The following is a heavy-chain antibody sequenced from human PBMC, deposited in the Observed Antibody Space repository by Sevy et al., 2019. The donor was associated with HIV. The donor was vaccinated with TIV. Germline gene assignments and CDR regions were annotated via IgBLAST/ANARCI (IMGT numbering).Heavy chain of an antibody. CDR3: AKEFYRGSYLED. J-gene: IGHJ4*02. V-gene: IGHV3-23*01. CDR1: WFPFSSFA. CDR2: ISGSGGGK. Sequence: GSLRLFCAGSWFPFSSFAISWVRQAPGKGPEGGSEISGSGGGKKYAVLVKGRFTVSRDNGQNTVFLQMNNLRGEDTGLYYCAKEFYRGSYLEDWGQGTLVTVSS. D-gene: IGHD3-10*01.